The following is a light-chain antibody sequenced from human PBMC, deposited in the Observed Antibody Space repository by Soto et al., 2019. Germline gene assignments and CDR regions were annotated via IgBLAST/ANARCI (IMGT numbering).Light chain of an antibody. J-gene: IGLJ2*01. CDR2: EVN. Sequence: QSVLTQPPSASGSPGQSVTIPCTGTGIDDYDYNYVSWYQQHPGKVPKLIIYEVNKRPSGVADRFSGSKSGSTASLTVSGLQAEDEADYYCSSFAVSPVVFGGGTKLTVL. CDR1: GIDDYDYNY. CDR3: SSFAVSPVV. V-gene: IGLV2-8*01.